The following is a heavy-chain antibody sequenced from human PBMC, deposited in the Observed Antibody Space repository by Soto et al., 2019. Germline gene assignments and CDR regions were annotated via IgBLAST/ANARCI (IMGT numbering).Heavy chain of an antibody. CDR3: ARFAAAAGTVDY. CDR2: IIPNYGTA. J-gene: IGHJ4*02. CDR1: GGTFSSYA. D-gene: IGHD6-13*01. V-gene: IGHV1-69*13. Sequence: ASVKVSCKASGGTFSSYAISWVRQAPGQGLEWMGGIIPNYGTANYAQKFQGRVTMTADASTSTAYMELRSLRSEDTAVYYCARFAAAAGTVDYWGQGTLVTVSS.